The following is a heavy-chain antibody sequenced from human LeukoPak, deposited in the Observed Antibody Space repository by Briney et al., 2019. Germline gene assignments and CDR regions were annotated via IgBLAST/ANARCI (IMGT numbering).Heavy chain of an antibody. CDR2: ISGSGGST. CDR1: GFTFSSYA. V-gene: IGHV3-23*01. CDR3: AKHASYDILFDP. Sequence: GGSLRLSCVASGFTFSSYAMSWVRQAPGKGLEWVSAISGSGGSTYYADSVKGRFTIPRDNSKNTLYLQMNSLRAEDTAVYYCAKHASYDILFDPWGQGTLVTVSS. J-gene: IGHJ5*02. D-gene: IGHD3-9*01.